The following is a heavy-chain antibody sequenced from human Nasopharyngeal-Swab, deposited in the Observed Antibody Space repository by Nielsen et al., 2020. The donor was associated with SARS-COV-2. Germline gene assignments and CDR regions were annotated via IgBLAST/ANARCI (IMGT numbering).Heavy chain of an antibody. J-gene: IGHJ4*02. V-gene: IGHV3-7*03. CDR2: IKEDGSAK. CDR1: GFTFSNYW. CDR3: ARDFGAYYDSTAKAY. D-gene: IGHD3-22*01. Sequence: GESLKISCADSGFTFSNYWMSWVRQAPGKGLEWVANIKEDGSAKYYVDSVKGRFTISRDNAKNSLYLQMNSLRAEDTAVYYCARDFGAYYDSTAKAYWGQGTLVTVSS.